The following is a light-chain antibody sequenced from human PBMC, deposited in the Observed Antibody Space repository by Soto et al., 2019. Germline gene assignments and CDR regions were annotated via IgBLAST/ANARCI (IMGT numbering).Light chain of an antibody. J-gene: IGKJ1*01. CDR2: DAS. V-gene: IGKV3-11*01. Sequence: EIVLTQSPGTLSLSPGERATLSCRASQSVSSYLAWYQQKPDQAPRLLIYDASSRATGIPARFSGSGSGTDFTLTISSLEPEDFAVYYCQQRSDWPPWTFGQGTKVEIK. CDR3: QQRSDWPPWT. CDR1: QSVSSY.